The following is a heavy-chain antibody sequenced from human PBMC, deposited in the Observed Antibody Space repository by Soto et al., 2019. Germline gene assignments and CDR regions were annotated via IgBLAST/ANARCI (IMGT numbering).Heavy chain of an antibody. V-gene: IGHV3-23*01. CDR3: AKRSNTPAAMKSPFDY. D-gene: IGHD2-2*01. J-gene: IGHJ4*02. CDR1: GFPFRSYA. CDR2: ISDSGGST. Sequence: EVQLLESGGGLLQPGGSLRLSLEASGFPFRSYARTWVRQPQGKGREWVSTISDSGGSTYYADSVKGRFTISRDNSKNTLYLQMNSLRAEDTAVYYCAKRSNTPAAMKSPFDYWGQGTLVTVSS.